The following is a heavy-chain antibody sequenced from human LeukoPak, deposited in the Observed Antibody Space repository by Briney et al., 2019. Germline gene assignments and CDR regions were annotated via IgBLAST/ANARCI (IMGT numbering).Heavy chain of an antibody. D-gene: IGHD3-3*01. CDR3: ARVTIFGVVIIDY. Sequence: ASVKVSCKASGYTFTGYYMHRVRQAPGQGLEWMGRINPNSGGTNYAQKFQGRVTMTRDTSISTAYMELSRLRSDDAAVYYCARVTIFGVVIIDYWGQGTLVTVSS. CDR2: INPNSGGT. V-gene: IGHV1-2*06. CDR1: GYTFTGYY. J-gene: IGHJ4*02.